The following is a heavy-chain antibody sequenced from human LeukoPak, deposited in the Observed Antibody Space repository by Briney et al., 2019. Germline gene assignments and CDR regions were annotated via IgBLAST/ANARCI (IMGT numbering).Heavy chain of an antibody. CDR1: GGSISSSSYY. CDR2: IYYSGST. J-gene: IGHJ5*02. V-gene: IGHV4-39*07. Sequence: SETLSLTCTVSGGSISSSSYYWGWIRQPPGKGLEWIGSIYYSGSTYYNPSLKSRVTISVDTSKNQFSLKLSSVTAADTAVYYCARSRKFRDWFDPWGQGTLVTVSS. CDR3: ARSRKFRDWFDP.